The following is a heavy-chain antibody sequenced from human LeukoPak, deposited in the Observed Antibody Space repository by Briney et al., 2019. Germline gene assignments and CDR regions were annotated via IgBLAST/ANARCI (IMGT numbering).Heavy chain of an antibody. V-gene: IGHV4-59*11. CDR3: ARGITGTN. Sequence: PSETLSLTCTVSGGSISGHYWSWIRQPPGKGLEWIGYIYYSGSTNYNPPLKSRVTISVDTSKNQFSLKLSSVTAADTAVYYCARGITGTNWGQGTLVAVSS. J-gene: IGHJ4*02. CDR2: IYYSGST. CDR1: GGSISGHY. D-gene: IGHD1-20*01.